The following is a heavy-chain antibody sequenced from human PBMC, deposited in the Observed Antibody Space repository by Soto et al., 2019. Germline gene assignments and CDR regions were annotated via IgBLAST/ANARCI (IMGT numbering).Heavy chain of an antibody. Sequence: PSETLSLTCTVSGGSISSYYWSWIRQPPGKGLEWIGYIYYSGSTNYNPSLKSRVTISVDTSKNQFSLKLSSVTAADTAVYYCATEVTSFGVAPQISPGLDVWGKGTTVTVSS. V-gene: IGHV4-59*01. CDR3: ATEVTSFGVAPQISPGLDV. CDR1: GGSISSYY. D-gene: IGHD3-3*01. CDR2: IYYSGST. J-gene: IGHJ6*04.